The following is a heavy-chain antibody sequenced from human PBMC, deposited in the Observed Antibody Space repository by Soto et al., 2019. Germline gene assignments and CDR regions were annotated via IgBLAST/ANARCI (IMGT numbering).Heavy chain of an antibody. Sequence: PSETLSLTCTVSGGPISSSSYYWGWIRQPPGKGLEWIGSIYYSGSTYYNPSLKSRVTISVDTSKNQFSLKLSSVTAADTAVYYCARHVFAVAGTDWFDPWGQGTLVTVSS. V-gene: IGHV4-39*01. CDR3: ARHVFAVAGTDWFDP. D-gene: IGHD6-19*01. CDR2: IYYSGST. CDR1: GGPISSSSYY. J-gene: IGHJ5*02.